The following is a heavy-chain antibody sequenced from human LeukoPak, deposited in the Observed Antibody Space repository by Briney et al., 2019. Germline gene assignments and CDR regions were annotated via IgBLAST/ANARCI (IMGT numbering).Heavy chain of an antibody. CDR2: IKSKTDGGTT. V-gene: IGHV3-15*01. D-gene: IGHD5-18*01. CDR3: TTDLWIQLWSYFDY. J-gene: IGHJ4*02. Sequence: GGSLRLSCAASGFTFSNAWMSWVRQAPGKGLEWVGRIKSKTDGGTTDYAAPVKGRFTISRDDSKNTLYLQMNSLKTEVTAVYYCTTDLWIQLWSYFDYWGQGTLVTVSS. CDR1: GFTFSNAW.